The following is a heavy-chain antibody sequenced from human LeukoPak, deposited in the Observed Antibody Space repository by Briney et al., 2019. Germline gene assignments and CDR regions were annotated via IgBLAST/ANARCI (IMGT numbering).Heavy chain of an antibody. D-gene: IGHD3-10*01. J-gene: IGHJ6*03. V-gene: IGHV3-30*02. CDR2: IRYDGSNK. Sequence: GGSLRLSCAASGFTFSSYGMHWVRQAPGKGLEWVAFIRYDGSNKYYADSVKGRFTISRDNSKNTLYLQMNSLRAEDTAVYYCAKGAKTAPLHPLWFGELSLTYYYYYYMDVWGKGTTVTISS. CDR1: GFTFSSYG. CDR3: AKGAKTAPLHPLWFGELSLTYYYYYYMDV.